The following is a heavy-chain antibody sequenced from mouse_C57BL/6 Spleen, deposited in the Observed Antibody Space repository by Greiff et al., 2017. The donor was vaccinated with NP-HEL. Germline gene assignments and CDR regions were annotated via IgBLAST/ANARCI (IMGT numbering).Heavy chain of an antibody. CDR3: ASGELGLDY. Sequence: EVQVVESGGGLVQPGGSLSLSCAASGFTFTDYYMSWVRQPPGKALEWLGFIRNKANGYTTEYSASVKGRFTISRDNSQSILYLQMNALRAEDSATYYCASGELGLDYWGQGTTLTVSS. V-gene: IGHV7-3*01. CDR2: IRNKANGYTT. CDR1: GFTFTDYY. D-gene: IGHD4-1*01. J-gene: IGHJ2*01.